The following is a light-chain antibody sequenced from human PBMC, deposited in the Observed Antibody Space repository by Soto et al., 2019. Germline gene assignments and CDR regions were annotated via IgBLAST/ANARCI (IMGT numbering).Light chain of an antibody. V-gene: IGKV3-15*01. CDR3: QQNKDWPGT. J-gene: IGKJ1*01. CDR1: QSVSSY. CDR2: DGS. Sequence: EIVMTQSPATLSVSPGERATLSCGASQSVSSYLAWFQQKPGQAPRLLIYDGSTRATGIPVRFSGSGSGTEFTLTISSLQSEDFGVYYCQQNKDWPGTFGQGTKVDIK.